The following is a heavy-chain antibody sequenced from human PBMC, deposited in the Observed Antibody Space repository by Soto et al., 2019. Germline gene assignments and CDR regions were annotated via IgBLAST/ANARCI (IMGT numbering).Heavy chain of an antibody. V-gene: IGHV1-24*01. D-gene: IGHD2-15*01. CDR3: ATIPSSGGRYYFDY. J-gene: IGHJ4*02. CDR1: GYTLTELS. CDR2: FDPEDGET. Sequence: ASVKVSCKVSGYTLTELSMHWVRQAPGKGLEWMGGFDPEDGETIYAQRFQGRVTMTEDTSTDTAYMELSSLRSEDTAVYYCATIPSSGGRYYFDYWGQGTLVTVSS.